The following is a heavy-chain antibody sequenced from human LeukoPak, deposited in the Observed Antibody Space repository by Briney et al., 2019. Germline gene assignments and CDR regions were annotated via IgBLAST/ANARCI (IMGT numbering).Heavy chain of an antibody. Sequence: PGGSLRLSCAASGFTFSSYSMNWVRQAPGKGLKWVSSISSSSSYIYYADSVKGRFTISRDNAKNSLYLQMNSLRAEDTAVYYCAREGLWFGELTPHYYYYMDVWGKGTTVTVSS. V-gene: IGHV3-21*01. D-gene: IGHD3-10*01. CDR1: GFTFSSYS. CDR3: AREGLWFGELTPHYYYYMDV. J-gene: IGHJ6*03. CDR2: ISSSSSYI.